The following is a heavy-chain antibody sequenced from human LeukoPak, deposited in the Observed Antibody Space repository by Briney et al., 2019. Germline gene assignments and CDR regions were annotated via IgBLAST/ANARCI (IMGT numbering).Heavy chain of an antibody. CDR2: ISGSGGST. V-gene: IGHV3-23*01. Sequence: GGSLRLSCAASGFTFSSYAMSWVRQAPGKGLEWVSAISGSGGSTYYADSVKGRFTISRDNSENTLYLQMNSLRAEDTAVYYCARGAHKRDDYGGFFDYWGQKTLVTVSS. J-gene: IGHJ4*02. CDR1: GFTFSSYA. CDR3: ARGAHKRDDYGGFFDY. D-gene: IGHD4-23*01.